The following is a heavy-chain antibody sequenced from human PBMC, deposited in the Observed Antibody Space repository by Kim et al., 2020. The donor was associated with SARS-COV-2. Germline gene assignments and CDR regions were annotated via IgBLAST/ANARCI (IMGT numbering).Heavy chain of an antibody. V-gene: IGHV3-23*03. CDR2: IYSGGSST. CDR1: GFTFSSYA. J-gene: IGHJ4*02. CDR3: AKVRSSSLDY. D-gene: IGHD6-13*01. Sequence: GGSLRLSCAASGFTFSSYAMSWVRQAPGKGLEWVSVIYSGGSSTYYADSVKGRFTISRDNSKNTLYLQMNSLRAEDTAVYYCAKVRSSSLDYWGQGTLVTVSS.